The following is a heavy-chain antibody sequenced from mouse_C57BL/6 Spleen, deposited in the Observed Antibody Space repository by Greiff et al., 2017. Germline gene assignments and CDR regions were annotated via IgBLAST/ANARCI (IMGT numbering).Heavy chain of an antibody. D-gene: IGHD3-2*02. CDR1: GYTFTSYG. V-gene: IGHV1-81*01. J-gene: IGHJ4*01. CDR3: ARQLRLDSMDY. CDR2: IYPRSGNT. Sequence: QVQLQQSGAELARPGASVKLSCKASGYTFTSYGISWVKQRTGQGLEWIGEIYPRSGNTYNNEKFKGTAPLTEAKSSSTAYMELRSLTAEDSAVYFCARQLRLDSMDYWGQETSVTVSS.